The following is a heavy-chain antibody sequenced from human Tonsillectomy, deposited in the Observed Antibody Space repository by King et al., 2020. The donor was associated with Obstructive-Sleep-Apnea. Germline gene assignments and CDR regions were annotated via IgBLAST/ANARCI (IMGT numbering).Heavy chain of an antibody. CDR1: GFTFSSSN. CDR3: ARDGYYKIDY. Sequence: VQLVESGGGLVQPGGSLRLSCVASGFTFSSSNMQWVRQAPGKGLECVSYITSTSSGIYYRDSVKGRFTISRDNPKNSLYLQMNSLRAEDTAIYYCARDGYYKIDYWGQGTLVTVSS. D-gene: IGHD3-22*01. CDR2: ITSTSSGI. V-gene: IGHV3-48*04. J-gene: IGHJ4*02.